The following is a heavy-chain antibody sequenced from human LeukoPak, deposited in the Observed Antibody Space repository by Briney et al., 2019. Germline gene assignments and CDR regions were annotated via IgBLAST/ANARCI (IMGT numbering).Heavy chain of an antibody. D-gene: IGHD1-26*01. CDR3: ARDPVGGSTIFDY. Sequence: PSETLSLTCTVSGGSISSSDDYWGWIRQSPGKGLEWIGTIYYSGSTYYNPSLKSRVTISVDTSKNQFSLQLSSVTPEDTAVYYCARDPVGGSTIFDYWGQGTLVTVSS. CDR1: GGSISSSDDY. J-gene: IGHJ4*02. CDR2: IYYSGST. V-gene: IGHV4-39*02.